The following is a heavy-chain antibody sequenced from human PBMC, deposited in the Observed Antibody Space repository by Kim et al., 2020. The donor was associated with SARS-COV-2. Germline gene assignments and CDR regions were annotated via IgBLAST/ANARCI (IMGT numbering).Heavy chain of an antibody. Sequence: GGSLRLSCAASGFTFSDSAMYWVRQASGKGLEWVGRIRSKANSYATAYDVSVKGRFIISRDDSKNTAYLQMNSLKTEDTAICYCTRVPPYSNSWWDAFDIWGQGTMVTVSS. J-gene: IGHJ3*02. CDR3: TRVPPYSNSWWDAFDI. CDR2: IRSKANSYAT. CDR1: GFTFSDSA. V-gene: IGHV3-73*01. D-gene: IGHD6-13*01.